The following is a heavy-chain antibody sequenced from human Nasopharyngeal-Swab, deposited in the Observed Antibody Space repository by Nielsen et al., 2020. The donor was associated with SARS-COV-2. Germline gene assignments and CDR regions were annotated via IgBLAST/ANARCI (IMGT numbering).Heavy chain of an antibody. Sequence: GGSLRLSCAASGFTFSSCSMNWVRQAPGKGLEWVSSISSSSSYIYYADSVKGRFTISRDNAKNSLYLQMNSLRAEDTAVYYCARDYPYSSSWYPYYYYYYMDVWGKGTTVTVSS. D-gene: IGHD6-13*01. V-gene: IGHV3-21*01. J-gene: IGHJ6*03. CDR1: GFTFSSCS. CDR2: ISSSSSYI. CDR3: ARDYPYSSSWYPYYYYYYMDV.